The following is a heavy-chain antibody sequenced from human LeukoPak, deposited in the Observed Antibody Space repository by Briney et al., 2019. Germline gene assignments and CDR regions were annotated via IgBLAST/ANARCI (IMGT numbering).Heavy chain of an antibody. CDR3: ARAGLLRYFDWFAFDI. CDR1: GYTFTGYY. Sequence: GASVKVSCKASGYTFTGYYIHWVRQAPGQGLEWMGWINPNSGGTNYAQKFQGRVTMTRDTSISTAYMELSSLRSEDTAVYYCARAGLLRYFDWFAFDIWGQGTMVTVSS. D-gene: IGHD3-9*01. J-gene: IGHJ3*02. V-gene: IGHV1-2*02. CDR2: INPNSGGT.